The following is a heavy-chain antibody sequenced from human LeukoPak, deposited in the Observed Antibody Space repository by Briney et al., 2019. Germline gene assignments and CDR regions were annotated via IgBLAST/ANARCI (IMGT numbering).Heavy chain of an antibody. CDR2: INHSGST. CDR1: GGSFSGYY. V-gene: IGHV4-34*01. Sequence: SETLSLTCAVYGGSFSGYYWSWIRQPPGKGLEWIGEINHSGSTNYNPSLKSRVTISVDTSRNQFSLKLSSVTAADTAVYYCARGHRWGSRRFDPWGQGTLVTVSS. J-gene: IGHJ5*02. CDR3: ARGHRWGSRRFDP. D-gene: IGHD7-27*01.